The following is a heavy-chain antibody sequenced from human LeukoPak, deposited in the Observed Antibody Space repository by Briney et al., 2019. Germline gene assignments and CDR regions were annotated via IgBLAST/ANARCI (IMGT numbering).Heavy chain of an antibody. Sequence: ASVKVSCKASGYTFTGYYMHWVRQAPGQGLEWMGWINPNSGGTNYAQKFQGRVTMTRDTSISTAYMELSRLRSDDTAVYYCARKINYDSSGYYYQPFDYWGQGTLVTVSS. CDR2: INPNSGGT. V-gene: IGHV1-2*02. CDR1: GYTFTGYY. D-gene: IGHD3-22*01. J-gene: IGHJ4*02. CDR3: ARKINYDSSGYYYQPFDY.